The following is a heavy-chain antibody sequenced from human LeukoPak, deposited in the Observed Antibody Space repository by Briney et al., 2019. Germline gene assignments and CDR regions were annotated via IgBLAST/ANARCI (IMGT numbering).Heavy chain of an antibody. V-gene: IGHV3-48*04. D-gene: IGHD4-17*01. Sequence: PGGSLRLSCAASGFTFSSYSMNWVRQAPGKGLEWVSYISSSSDAMYYADSVKGRFTISRDNAKKSLYLQMNNLRVEDTAVYYCATDPVPASNHFDSWGQGTLVTVPS. CDR2: ISSSSDAM. J-gene: IGHJ4*02. CDR3: ATDPVPASNHFDS. CDR1: GFTFSSYS.